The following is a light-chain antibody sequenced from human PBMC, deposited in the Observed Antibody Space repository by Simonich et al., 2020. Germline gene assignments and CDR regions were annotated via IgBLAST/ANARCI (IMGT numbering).Light chain of an antibody. V-gene: IGKV2D-29*02. CDR3: MQSIQLPIT. CDR2: EVS. Sequence: DIVMTQTPLSLSVTPGQPASISCKSSQSLLHSDGKTYLYWYLQKPGQSPQLLFYEVSNRFSGVPERFSGSGSGTDFTLKISRVEAEDVGVYYCMQSIQLPITFGQGTRLEIK. CDR1: QSLLHSDGKTY. J-gene: IGKJ5*01.